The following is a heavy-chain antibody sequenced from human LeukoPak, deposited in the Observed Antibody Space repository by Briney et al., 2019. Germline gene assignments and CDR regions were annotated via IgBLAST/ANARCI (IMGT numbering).Heavy chain of an antibody. D-gene: IGHD3-10*01. Sequence: SETLSLTCTVSGGSISSYYWSWIRQPPGKGLEWIGEINHSGSTNYNPSLKSRVTISVDTSKNQFSLKLSSVTAADTAVYYCARGRGQGYWGQGTLVTVSS. CDR2: INHSGST. CDR3: ARGRGQGY. CDR1: GGSISSYY. J-gene: IGHJ4*02. V-gene: IGHV4-34*01.